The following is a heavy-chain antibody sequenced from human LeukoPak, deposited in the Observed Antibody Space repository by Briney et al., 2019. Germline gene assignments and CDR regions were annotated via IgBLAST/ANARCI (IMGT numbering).Heavy chain of an antibody. J-gene: IGHJ4*02. Sequence: PGGSLRLSCAASGFTFDEHAMHWVRQPPGKGLEWVAGISWNRGKIGYADSVKGRFTISRDNSKNTLYLQMNSLRAEDTAVYYCARDAPPPVQQLVLDYWGQGTPVTVSS. D-gene: IGHD6-13*01. CDR2: ISWNRGKI. V-gene: IGHV3-9*01. CDR3: ARDAPPPVQQLVLDY. CDR1: GFTFDEHA.